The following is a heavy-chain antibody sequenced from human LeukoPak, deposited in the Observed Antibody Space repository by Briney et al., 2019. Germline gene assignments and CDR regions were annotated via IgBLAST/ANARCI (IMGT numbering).Heavy chain of an antibody. Sequence: ASVKVSCKASGYTFTSYGISWVRQAPGQGLEWIGKITPVIETAKYAQTFQGRVSIYTDKDTTTVYMDLSGLRPDDTADYYCARVNLRGSNYNWFDPWGQGTRVIVSS. J-gene: IGHJ5*02. V-gene: IGHV1-18*01. CDR1: GYTFTSYG. CDR2: ITPVIETA. D-gene: IGHD3-10*01. CDR3: ARVNLRGSNYNWFDP.